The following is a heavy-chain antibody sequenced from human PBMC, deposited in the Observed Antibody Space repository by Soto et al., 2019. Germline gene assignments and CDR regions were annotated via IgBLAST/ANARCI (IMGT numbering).Heavy chain of an antibody. CDR2: IYHSGST. J-gene: IGHJ4*02. CDR1: GGSISSGGYS. Sequence: QLQLQESGSGLVKPSQTLSLTCAVSGGSISSGGYSWSWIRQPPGKGLEWIGYIYHSGSTYYNPSLKSRVTISVDRAKNQFSLKLSSVTAADTAVYYCARAGGLGAVAVDYWGQGSLVTVSS. V-gene: IGHV4-30-2*01. CDR3: ARAGGLGAVAVDY. D-gene: IGHD6-19*01.